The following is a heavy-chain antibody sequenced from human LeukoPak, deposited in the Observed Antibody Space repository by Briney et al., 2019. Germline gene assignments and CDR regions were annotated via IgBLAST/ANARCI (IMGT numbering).Heavy chain of an antibody. CDR1: GGTFSSYA. CDR2: ISAYNGNT. V-gene: IGHV1-18*01. Sequence: ASVKVSCKASGGTFSSYAISWVRQAPGQGLEWMGWISAYNGNTNYAQKLQGRVTMTTDTSTSTAYMELRSLRSDATAVYYCARDPGYCSGGSCYGDYWGQGTLVTVSS. D-gene: IGHD2-15*01. J-gene: IGHJ4*02. CDR3: ARDPGYCSGGSCYGDY.